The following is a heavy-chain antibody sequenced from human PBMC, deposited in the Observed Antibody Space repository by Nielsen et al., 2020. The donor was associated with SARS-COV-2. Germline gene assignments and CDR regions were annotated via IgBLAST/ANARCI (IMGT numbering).Heavy chain of an antibody. Sequence: ASVKVSCKASSYTFTSYGISWVRQAPGQGLEWMGWISAYNGNTNYAQKFQGRVTMTEDTSTDTAYMELSSLRSEDTAVYYCATAPGIAAATTGWFDPWGQGTLVTVSS. CDR2: ISAYNGNT. CDR3: ATAPGIAAATTGWFDP. J-gene: IGHJ5*02. CDR1: SYTFTSYG. D-gene: IGHD6-13*01. V-gene: IGHV1-18*01.